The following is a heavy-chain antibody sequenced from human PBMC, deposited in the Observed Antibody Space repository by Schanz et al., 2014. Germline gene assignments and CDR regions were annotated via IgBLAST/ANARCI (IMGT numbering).Heavy chain of an antibody. Sequence: QVQLVQSGDEVKNPGSSVKVSCKASGGTFSTYTISWVRQAPGQGLEWMGRIIPILGIANYAQKFQGRVTITADTSTTTAYMELSGLRSEDTAVYYCARDRLECGAECYSVEVFESWGQGTLVIVSS. D-gene: IGHD2-21*01. CDR3: ARDRLECGAECYSVEVFES. CDR1: GGTFSTYT. CDR2: IIPILGIA. V-gene: IGHV1-69*04. J-gene: IGHJ4*02.